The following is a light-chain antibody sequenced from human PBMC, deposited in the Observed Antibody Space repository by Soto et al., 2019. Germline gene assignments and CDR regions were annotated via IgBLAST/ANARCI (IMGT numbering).Light chain of an antibody. CDR1: SSNIGSYT. J-gene: IGLJ2*01. Sequence: QSVLTQPPSASGTPGQRVTISCSGSSSNIGSYTVNWYQQLPGAAPKLLLYNNNQRPSGVPDRFSGSKSGTSASLAISGLQSEDEADYYCATWDDSLDAVLFGGGTKLTVL. CDR3: ATWDDSLDAVL. V-gene: IGLV1-44*01. CDR2: NNN.